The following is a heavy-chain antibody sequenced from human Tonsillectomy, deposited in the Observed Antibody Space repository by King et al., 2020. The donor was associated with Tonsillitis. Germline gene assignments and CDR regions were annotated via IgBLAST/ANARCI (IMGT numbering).Heavy chain of an antibody. J-gene: IGHJ5*02. Sequence: QLVQSGAEVKKPGASMKVSCKASGYTFTHYGIAWVRQAPGQGLEWVGGIGGYDGQTDFGQKFQGRVTMTTETQTNTVYLELRRLTSDDTAVYYCATTSGKTGWFDPWGQGTVVTVSS. V-gene: IGHV1-18*01. CDR3: ATTSGKTGWFDP. CDR2: IGGYDGQT. D-gene: IGHD2-2*01. CDR1: GYTFTHYG.